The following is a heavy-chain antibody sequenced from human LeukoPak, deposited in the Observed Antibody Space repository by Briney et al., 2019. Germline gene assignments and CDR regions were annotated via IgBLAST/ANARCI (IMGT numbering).Heavy chain of an antibody. CDR2: IRSKAHGGTA. D-gene: IGHD6-19*01. Sequence: QPGGSLRLSCADSGFTFSSYAMTWVRQAPGKGLEWVGFIRSKAHGGTADYATSVKGRFTISRDDSKTIAYLQMDSLKTEDTAVYYCSRAHSTGWLGINDYWGQGALVTVSS. J-gene: IGHJ4*02. CDR1: GFTFSSYA. CDR3: SRAHSTGWLGINDY. V-gene: IGHV3-49*04.